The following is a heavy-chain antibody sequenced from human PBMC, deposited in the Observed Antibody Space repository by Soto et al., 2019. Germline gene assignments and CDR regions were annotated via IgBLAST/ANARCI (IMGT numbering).Heavy chain of an antibody. Sequence: EVQLVESGGGLVQPGGSLKLSCVASGFTFSASAMHWVRQPSGKGLEWVGRIRSKPNNYATTYAASVEGRFTISRDDSKNTSYLQMNSLKTEDTAVYFCTRWNEQEYYGTSGYRGAFDYWGRGTLVAVSP. CDR3: TRWNEQEYYGTSGYRGAFDY. CDR2: IRSKPNNYAT. CDR1: GFTFSASA. J-gene: IGHJ4*02. V-gene: IGHV3-73*02. D-gene: IGHD3-22*01.